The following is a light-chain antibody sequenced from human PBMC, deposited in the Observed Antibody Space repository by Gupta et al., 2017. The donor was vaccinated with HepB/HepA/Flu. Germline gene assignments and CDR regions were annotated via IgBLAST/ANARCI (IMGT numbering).Light chain of an antibody. Sequence: ETVFTQSPATLSLSPGERATLSCRASQSVSSYIAWFQQKPGQTPRLLIYDASNRATGIPARFSGSGSGTDFTLTISSLETEDCAVYYCQQRSNWPPRYTFGQGTKLEIK. CDR3: QQRSNWPPRYT. CDR1: QSVSSY. CDR2: DAS. J-gene: IGKJ2*01. V-gene: IGKV3-11*01.